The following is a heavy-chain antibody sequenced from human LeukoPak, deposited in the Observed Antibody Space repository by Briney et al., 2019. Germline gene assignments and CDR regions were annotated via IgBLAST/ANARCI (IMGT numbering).Heavy chain of an antibody. J-gene: IGHJ4*02. CDR3: ARLEDYDILTGFDY. V-gene: IGHV3-20*04. CDR2: INWNGGST. D-gene: IGHD3-9*01. Sequence: GGSLRLSCAASGFTFDDYTMSWVRQAPGKGLEWVSGINWNGGSTVYVDSVKGRFTISRDNAKNSLYLQMNSLRAEDTALYYCARLEDYDILTGFDYWGQGTLVTVSS. CDR1: GFTFDDYT.